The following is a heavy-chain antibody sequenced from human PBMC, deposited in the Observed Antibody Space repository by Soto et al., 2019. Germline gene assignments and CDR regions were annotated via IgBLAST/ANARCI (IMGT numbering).Heavy chain of an antibody. D-gene: IGHD2-21*02. V-gene: IGHV4-59*01. Sequence: SETLSLTCTVSGGSISSYYWSWIRQPPGKGLEWIGYIYYSGSTNYNPSLKSRVTISVDTSKNQFSLKLSSVTAADTAVYYCAREVRRVTATLFDYWGQGTLVTVSS. CDR1: GGSISSYY. J-gene: IGHJ4*02. CDR3: AREVRRVTATLFDY. CDR2: IYYSGST.